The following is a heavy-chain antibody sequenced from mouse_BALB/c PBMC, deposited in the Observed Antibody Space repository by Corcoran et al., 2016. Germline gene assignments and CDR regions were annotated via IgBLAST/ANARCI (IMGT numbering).Heavy chain of an antibody. CDR2: INTYTGEP. J-gene: IGHJ2*01. D-gene: IGHD2-4*01. CDR3: ARFYYDYRDFDY. CDR1: GYTFTNYG. Sequence: QIQLVQSGPELKKPGETVKISCKASGYTFTNYGMNCVKQAPGKGLKWMGWINTYTGEPTYADDFKGRFSFTLETSASTAYLKINNLKNEDTATYVCARFYYDYRDFDYWGQGTTLTVSS. V-gene: IGHV9-3-1*01.